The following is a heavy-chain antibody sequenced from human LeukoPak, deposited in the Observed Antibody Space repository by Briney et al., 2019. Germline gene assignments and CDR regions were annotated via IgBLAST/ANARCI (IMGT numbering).Heavy chain of an antibody. V-gene: IGHV3-23*01. Sequence: GGSLRLSCAASGFTFSTYAMSWVRQAPGKGLEWVSAISSSGGSTYYADSVKGRFTISRDNSRNTLYLQMNSLRAEDTAVYYCAKYCGYSSSWYKLGFDYWGQGTLVTVSS. CDR1: GFTFSTYA. J-gene: IGHJ4*02. CDR2: ISSSGGST. CDR3: AKYCGYSSSWYKLGFDY. D-gene: IGHD6-13*01.